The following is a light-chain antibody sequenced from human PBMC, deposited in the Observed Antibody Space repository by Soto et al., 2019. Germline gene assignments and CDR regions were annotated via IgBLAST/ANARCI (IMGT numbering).Light chain of an antibody. V-gene: IGLV1-44*01. CDR2: TNN. CDR1: RSNIGSST. CDR3: AAWDDSLNGVV. Sequence: QSVLTQPPSASGTPGQGVPISCSGSRSNIGSSTVNWYQQLPGTAPKLLIYTNNQRPSGVPDRFSGSKSGTSASLAISGLQSEDEADYYCAAWDDSLNGVVFGGGTKLTVL. J-gene: IGLJ2*01.